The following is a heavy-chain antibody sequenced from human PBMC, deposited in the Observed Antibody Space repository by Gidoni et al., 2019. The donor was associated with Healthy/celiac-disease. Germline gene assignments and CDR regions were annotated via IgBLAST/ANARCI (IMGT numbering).Heavy chain of an antibody. CDR1: GGSISSYY. CDR2: IYYSGST. Sequence: QVQLQGSGPGLVKHSENLSLTCTVPGGSISSYYWSWIRQPPGKGLEWIGYIYYSGSTNYNPPLKSRVTISVDTSKNQFSLKLSSVTAADTAVYYCARVRKRGYYDSSGYAHFDYWGQGTLVTVSS. CDR3: ARVRKRGYYDSSGYAHFDY. V-gene: IGHV4-59*13. J-gene: IGHJ4*02. D-gene: IGHD3-22*01.